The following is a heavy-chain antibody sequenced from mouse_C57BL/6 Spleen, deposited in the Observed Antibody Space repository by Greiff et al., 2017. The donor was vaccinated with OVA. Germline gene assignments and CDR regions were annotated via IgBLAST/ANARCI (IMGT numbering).Heavy chain of an antibody. J-gene: IGHJ2*01. Sequence: VQLQQSGPELVKPGASVKISCKASGYSFTGYYMNWVKQSPEKSLEWIGEINPSTGGTTYNQKFKAKATLTVDKSSSTAYMQLKSLTSEDSAVYYCARFEVFDYWGQGTTLTVSS. CDR1: GYSFTGYY. CDR3: ARFEVFDY. V-gene: IGHV1-42*01. CDR2: INPSTGGT.